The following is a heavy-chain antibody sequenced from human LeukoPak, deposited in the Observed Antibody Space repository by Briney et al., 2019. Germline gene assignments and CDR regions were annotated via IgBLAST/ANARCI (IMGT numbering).Heavy chain of an antibody. CDR2: INHGGRT. D-gene: IGHD6-6*01. Sequence: IGEINHGGRTIYNPSLKSRVAISVDTSKNQFSLKLSSVTAADTATYYCAVATIAARSFDYWGQGTLVTVSS. V-gene: IGHV4-34*01. CDR3: AVATIAARSFDY. J-gene: IGHJ4*02.